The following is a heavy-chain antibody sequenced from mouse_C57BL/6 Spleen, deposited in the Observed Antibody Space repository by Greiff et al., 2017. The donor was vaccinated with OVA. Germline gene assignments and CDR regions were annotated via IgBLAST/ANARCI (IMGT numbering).Heavy chain of an antibody. Sequence: VQGVESGAELAKPGASVKLSCKASGYTFTSYGISWVKQRTGQGLEWIGEIYPRSGNTYYNEKFKGKATLTADKSSSTAYMELRSLTSEDSAVYFCALIYYDYDEGDAMDYWGQGTSVTVSS. J-gene: IGHJ4*01. CDR2: IYPRSGNT. D-gene: IGHD2-4*01. V-gene: IGHV1-81*01. CDR1: GYTFTSYG. CDR3: ALIYYDYDEGDAMDY.